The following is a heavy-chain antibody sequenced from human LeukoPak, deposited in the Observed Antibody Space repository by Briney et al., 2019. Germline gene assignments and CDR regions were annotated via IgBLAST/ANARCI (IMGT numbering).Heavy chain of an antibody. CDR2: IYYSGST. CDR3: ARGRFTYCSGGSCYYNYFDY. Sequence: SETLSLTCTVSGGSISSYYWSWIRQPPGKGLEWIGYIYYSGSTNYNPSLKSRVTISVDTSKNQFSLKLSSVTAADTAVYYCARGRFTYCSGGSCYYNYFDYWGQGTLVTVSS. D-gene: IGHD2-15*01. CDR1: GGSISSYY. V-gene: IGHV4-59*01. J-gene: IGHJ4*02.